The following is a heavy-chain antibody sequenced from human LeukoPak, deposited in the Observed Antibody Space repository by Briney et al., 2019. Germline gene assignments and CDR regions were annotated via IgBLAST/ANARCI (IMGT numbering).Heavy chain of an antibody. V-gene: IGHV3-48*04. D-gene: IGHD6-13*01. CDR3: ARGYSSSWYPRGAFDI. CDR1: GFTFSSYS. CDR2: ISSSSSTI. Sequence: GGSLRLSCAASGFTFSSYSMNWVRQAPGKGLEWVSYISSSSSTIYYADSVKGRFTIPRDNAKNSLYLQMNSLRAEDTAVYYCARGYSSSWYPRGAFDIWGQGTMVTVSS. J-gene: IGHJ3*02.